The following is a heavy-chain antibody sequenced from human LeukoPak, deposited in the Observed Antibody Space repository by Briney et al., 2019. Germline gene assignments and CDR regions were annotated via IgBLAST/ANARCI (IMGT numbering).Heavy chain of an antibody. D-gene: IGHD1-1*01. Sequence: PSETLSLTCTVSGGSISSYSWSWIRQPPGKGLEWIGYVYYSGSTNYNPSLKSRVTISVDASKYHFSLKLSSVTAADTAVYYCATDGLSRLELDYYYYMDVWGKGTTVTVSS. J-gene: IGHJ6*03. V-gene: IGHV4-59*12. CDR1: GGSISSYS. CDR3: ATDGLSRLELDYYYYMDV. CDR2: VYYSGST.